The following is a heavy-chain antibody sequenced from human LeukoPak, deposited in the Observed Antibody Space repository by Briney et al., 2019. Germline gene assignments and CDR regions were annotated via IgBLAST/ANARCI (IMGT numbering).Heavy chain of an antibody. Sequence: SETLSLTCTVSGGSISSYYWSWIRQPPGKGLEWIVYMYYSGSTNYSPSLKSRVTISIDTSKNQFSLKLSSVTAADMAVYYCARGRTYVDYWGQGTLVTVSS. V-gene: IGHV4-59*08. CDR3: ARGRTYVDY. D-gene: IGHD1-26*01. CDR2: MYYSGST. J-gene: IGHJ4*02. CDR1: GGSISSYY.